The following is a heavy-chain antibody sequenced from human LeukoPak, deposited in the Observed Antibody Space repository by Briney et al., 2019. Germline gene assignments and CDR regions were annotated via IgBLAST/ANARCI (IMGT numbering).Heavy chain of an antibody. CDR2: ISWNSGSI. CDR1: GFTFDDYA. Sequence: PGRSLRLSCAASGFTFDDYAMHWVRQAPGKGLEWVSGISWNSGSIGYADSVKGRFTISRDNAKNSLYLQMNSLRAEDTALYYCAKASIAAAGPYYFDYWGQGTQVTVSS. V-gene: IGHV3-9*01. D-gene: IGHD6-13*01. CDR3: AKASIAAAGPYYFDY. J-gene: IGHJ4*02.